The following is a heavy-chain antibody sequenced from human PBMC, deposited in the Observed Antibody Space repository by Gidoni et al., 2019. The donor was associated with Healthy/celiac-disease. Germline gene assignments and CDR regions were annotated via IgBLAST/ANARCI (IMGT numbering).Heavy chain of an antibody. CDR3: TTDGNYDFWSAYS. J-gene: IGHJ5*02. D-gene: IGHD3-3*01. CDR1: GFIFSYAW. CDR2: IKSKNSGGTT. Sequence: EVQLVESGGGLVKPGGSLRLSCAASGFIFSYAWMNWVRQAPGKGLEWVGRIKSKNSGGTTDYAAPVKGRFTVSRDDSKNTVYLHMNSLKTEDTAVYYCTTDGNYDFWSAYSWGQGTLVTVSS. V-gene: IGHV3-15*01.